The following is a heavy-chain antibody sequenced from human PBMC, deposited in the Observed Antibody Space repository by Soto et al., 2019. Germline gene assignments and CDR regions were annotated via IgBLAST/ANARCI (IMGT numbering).Heavy chain of an antibody. J-gene: IGHJ4*02. CDR3: ARAGLKWIQHGYFDY. D-gene: IGHD5-18*01. CDR1: GGSISSYY. Sequence: SETLSLTCTVSGGSISSYYWSWIRQPPGNGLEWIWYFYYSGSTNYNPSLKSRVTISVDTSKNQFSLKLSSVTAADTAVYYCARAGLKWIQHGYFDYWGQGTLVTVSS. V-gene: IGHV4-59*01. CDR2: FYYSGST.